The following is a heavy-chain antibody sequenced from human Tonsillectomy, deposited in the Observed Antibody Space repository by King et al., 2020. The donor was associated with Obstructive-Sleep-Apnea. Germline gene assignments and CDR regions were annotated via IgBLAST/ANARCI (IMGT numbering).Heavy chain of an antibody. CDR1: GFTFSDYY. CDR2: ISSSGSTI. D-gene: IGHD2-2*01. Sequence: VQLVESGGGLVKPGGSLRLSCAASGFTFSDYYMSWIRQAPGKGLEWVSYISSSGSTIYYADSVKGRFTISRDNAKNSLYRQMNSLRAEDTAVYYCAREDIVVVPAAIFYGMDVWGQGTTVTVSS. J-gene: IGHJ6*02. CDR3: AREDIVVVPAAIFYGMDV. V-gene: IGHV3-11*01.